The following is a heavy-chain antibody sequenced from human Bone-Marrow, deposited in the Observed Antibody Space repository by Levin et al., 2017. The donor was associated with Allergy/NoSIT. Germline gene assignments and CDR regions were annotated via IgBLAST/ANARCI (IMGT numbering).Heavy chain of an antibody. Sequence: GESLNISCAASGFTFLSYTMAWVRQAPGKGLEWVSSISSSSRHIYYADSLKGRFTISRDNAKNSLYLQMSSLRVEDTAVYYCARGLRGMATITGVHSWGQGTLVTVSS. CDR3: ARGLRGMATITGVHS. D-gene: IGHD5-24*01. J-gene: IGHJ4*02. V-gene: IGHV3-21*01. CDR2: ISSSSRHI. CDR1: GFTFLSYT.